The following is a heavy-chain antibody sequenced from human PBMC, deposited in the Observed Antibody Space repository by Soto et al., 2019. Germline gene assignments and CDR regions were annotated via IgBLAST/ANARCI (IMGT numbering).Heavy chain of an antibody. CDR1: GFIFSSYW. CDR3: AAWITSGWYA. CDR2: IKQDGSAM. Sequence: DVQLVESGGGLVQPGGSLRLSCVGSGFIFSSYWMNWVRQAPGKGLEWVANIKQDGSAMYYVDSVKGRFTISRDNAKNSLYMQMNRLIVEDTAVYFCAAWITSGWYAGGQGTLVTVSS. D-gene: IGHD6-19*01. V-gene: IGHV3-7*05. J-gene: IGHJ4*02.